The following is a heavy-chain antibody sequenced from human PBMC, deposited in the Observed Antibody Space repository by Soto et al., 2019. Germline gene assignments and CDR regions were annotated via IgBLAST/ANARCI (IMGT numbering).Heavy chain of an antibody. CDR1: GFTFSSYA. Sequence: QVQLVESGGGVVQPGRSLRLSCAASGFTFSSYAMHWVRQAPGKGLEWVAVISYDGSNKYYADSVKGRFTISRDNSKNTLYLQMNSLRAEDTAVYYCARGEWIGSSGYYYYFDYWGQGTLVTVSS. D-gene: IGHD3-22*01. CDR3: ARGEWIGSSGYYYYFDY. J-gene: IGHJ4*02. V-gene: IGHV3-30-3*01. CDR2: ISYDGSNK.